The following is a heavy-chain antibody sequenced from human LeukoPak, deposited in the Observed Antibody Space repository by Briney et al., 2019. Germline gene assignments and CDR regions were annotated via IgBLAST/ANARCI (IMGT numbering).Heavy chain of an antibody. D-gene: IGHD3-10*01. Sequence: LEILSLTCTVSGGSISSYYWSWIRQPPGKGLEWIGYIYYSGSTNYNPSLKSRVTISVDTSKNQFSLKLSSVTAADTAVYYCARDLGGVGGFDYWGQGTLVTVSS. CDR2: IYYSGST. CDR3: ARDLGGVGGFDY. CDR1: GGSISSYY. J-gene: IGHJ4*02. V-gene: IGHV4-59*01.